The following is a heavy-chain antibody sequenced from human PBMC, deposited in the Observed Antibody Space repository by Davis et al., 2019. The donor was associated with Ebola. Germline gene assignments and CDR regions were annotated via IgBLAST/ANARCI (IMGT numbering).Heavy chain of an antibody. J-gene: IGHJ5*02. CDR3: ARGRYCSGGACYSKGNWCDP. CDR2: INSDGSST. Sequence: GESLKISCAASGFTFSSYWMHWVRQAPGKGLVWVSRINSDGSSTSYADSVKGRFTISRDNAKNTLFLQMNSLRTEDTAIYYCARGRYCSGGACYSKGNWCDPWGQGTLVTVSS. V-gene: IGHV3-74*01. D-gene: IGHD2-15*01. CDR1: GFTFSSYW.